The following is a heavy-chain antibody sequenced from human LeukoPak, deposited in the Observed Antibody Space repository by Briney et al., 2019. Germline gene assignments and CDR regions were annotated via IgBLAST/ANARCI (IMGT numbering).Heavy chain of an antibody. D-gene: IGHD3-22*01. J-gene: IGHJ3*02. CDR3: ARTITMIAYAFDI. CDR1: GGSISSGGYS. CDR2: IYHSGST. Sequence: PSQTLSLTCAVSGGSISSGGYSWSWIRQPPGKGLEWIGYIYHSGSTYYNPSLKSRVTISVDRSKNQFSLKLSSVTAADTAVYYCARTITMIAYAFDIWGQGTMVTVSS. V-gene: IGHV4-30-2*01.